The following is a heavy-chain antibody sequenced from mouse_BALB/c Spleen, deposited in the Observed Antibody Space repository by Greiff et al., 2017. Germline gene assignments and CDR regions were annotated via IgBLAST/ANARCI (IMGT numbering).Heavy chain of an antibody. Sequence: EVKLVESGGDLVKPGGSLKLSCAASGFTFSSYGMSWVRQTPDKRLEWVATISSGGSYTYYPDSVKGRFTISRDNAKNTLYLQMSSLKSEDTAMYYCARQTTMITSWFAYWGQGTLVTVSA. CDR3: ARQTTMITSWFAY. J-gene: IGHJ3*01. CDR2: ISSGGSYT. D-gene: IGHD2-4*01. V-gene: IGHV5-6*02. CDR1: GFTFSSYG.